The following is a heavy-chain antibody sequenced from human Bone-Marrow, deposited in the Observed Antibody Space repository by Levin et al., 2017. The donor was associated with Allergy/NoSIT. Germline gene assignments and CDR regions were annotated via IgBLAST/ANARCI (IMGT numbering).Heavy chain of an antibody. CDR3: ARESSDIDVVYLFDQ. J-gene: IGHJ4*02. D-gene: IGHD3-10*02. CDR2: VSYSGGT. Sequence: NPSETLSLTCSVSGDSISSSSCYWGWIRQPPGKGLEWIGFVSYSGGTQYNPSLRSRVSISVDTSKNQFSLELTSVTAADTAIYYCARESSDIDVVYLFDQWGQGALVTVSS. CDR1: GDSISSSSCY. V-gene: IGHV4-39*07.